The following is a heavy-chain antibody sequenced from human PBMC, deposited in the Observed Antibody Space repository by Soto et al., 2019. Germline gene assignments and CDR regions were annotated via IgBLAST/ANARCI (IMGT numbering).Heavy chain of an antibody. Sequence: QVQLQESGPGLVKPSQTLSLTCTVSGGSISTGAYYWSWIRQHPGKGLEWIGYIYYSGSTYYNPSLKSRVTISLDTSKNPFSLKLSSVTAADTAVYYCARGRRNYYMDVWGKGTTVTVSS. CDR3: ARGRRNYYMDV. CDR2: IYYSGST. CDR1: GGSISTGAYY. J-gene: IGHJ6*03. V-gene: IGHV4-31*03.